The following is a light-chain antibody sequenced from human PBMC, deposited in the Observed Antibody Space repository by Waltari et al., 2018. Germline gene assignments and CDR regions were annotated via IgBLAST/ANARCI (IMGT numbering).Light chain of an antibody. CDR3: SSFTRTNSWV. Sequence: HSALAQPASVSGSPGQSITISCTGTSSDVGGYNYVSWYQQHPGKAPRLMIYDVNNRPSGVSNRFPGSKSGNTASLTISGLQAEDEADDYCSSFTRTNSWVFGGGTKLTVL. V-gene: IGLV2-14*03. J-gene: IGLJ3*02. CDR1: SSDVGGYNY. CDR2: DVN.